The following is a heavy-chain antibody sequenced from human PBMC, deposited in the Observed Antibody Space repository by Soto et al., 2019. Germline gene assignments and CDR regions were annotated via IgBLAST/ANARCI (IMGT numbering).Heavy chain of an antibody. CDR1: GFSLSTSGVG. Sequence: QITLKESGPTLVKPTQTLTLTCTFSGFSLSTSGVGVGWIRQPPGKALEWLALIYWDDDKRYSPSLKSRLTISKVPSKNQVVLTMTNMDPVDTATYYCAHLYCSGGSCYPGNYYYGMDVWGQGTTVTVSS. CDR2: IYWDDDK. CDR3: AHLYCSGGSCYPGNYYYGMDV. J-gene: IGHJ6*02. V-gene: IGHV2-5*02. D-gene: IGHD2-15*01.